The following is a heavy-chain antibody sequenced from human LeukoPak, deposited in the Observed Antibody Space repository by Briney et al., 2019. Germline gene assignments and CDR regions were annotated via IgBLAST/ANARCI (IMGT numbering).Heavy chain of an antibody. CDR2: ISASGYST. V-gene: IGHV3-23*01. D-gene: IGHD1-7*01. J-gene: IGHJ4*02. CDR3: AKDVYNWNFYFDY. CDR1: GFTFSSYA. Sequence: PGGSLRLSCAASGFTFSSYAMSWVRQAPGKGLEWVSAISASGYSTYYADSVKGRFTISRDNSKKTLYLQMNSLRAEDTAIFYCAKDVYNWNFYFDYWGQETLVTVSS.